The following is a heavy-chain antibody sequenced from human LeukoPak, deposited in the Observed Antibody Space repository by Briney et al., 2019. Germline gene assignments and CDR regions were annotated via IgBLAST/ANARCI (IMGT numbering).Heavy chain of an antibody. CDR2: IIPIFGTA. V-gene: IGHV1-69*06. CDR1: GGTFSSYA. J-gene: IGHJ5*02. CDR3: ARSGGGANWFDP. Sequence: EASVKVSCKASGGTFSSYAISWVRQAPGQGLEWMGGIIPIFGTANYAQKFQGRVTITADKSTSTAYMEVSSLRSEDTAVYYCARSGGGANWFDPWGQGTLVTVSS. D-gene: IGHD2-15*01.